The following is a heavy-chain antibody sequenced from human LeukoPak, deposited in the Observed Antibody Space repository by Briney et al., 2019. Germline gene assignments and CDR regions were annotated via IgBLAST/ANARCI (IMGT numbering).Heavy chain of an antibody. V-gene: IGHV3-53*01. J-gene: IGHJ4*02. CDR2: IYSGGST. Sequence: PGGSLRLSRAASGFTVSSNYMSWVRQAPGKGLEWVSVIYSGGSTYYADSVKGRFTISRDNSKNTLYLQMNSLRAEDTAVYYCARLEDSSGCFDYWGQGTLVTVSS. D-gene: IGHD6-19*01. CDR1: GFTVSSNY. CDR3: ARLEDSSGCFDY.